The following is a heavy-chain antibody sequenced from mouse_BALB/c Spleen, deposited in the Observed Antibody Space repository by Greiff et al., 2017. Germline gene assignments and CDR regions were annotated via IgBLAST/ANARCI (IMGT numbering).Heavy chain of an antibody. D-gene: IGHD2-1*01. CDR3: ARGRDYGNYAWFAY. CDR2: ISSGSSTI. CDR1: GFTFSSFG. Sequence: EVQRVESGGGLVQPGGSRKLSCAASGFTFSSFGMHWVRQAPEKGLEWVAYISSGSSTIYYADTVKGRFTISRDNPKNTLFLQMTSLRSEDTAMYYCARGRDYGNYAWFAYWGQGTLVTVSA. J-gene: IGHJ3*01. V-gene: IGHV5-17*02.